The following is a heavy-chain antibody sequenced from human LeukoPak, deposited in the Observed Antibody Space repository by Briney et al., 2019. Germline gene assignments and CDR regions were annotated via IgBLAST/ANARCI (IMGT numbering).Heavy chain of an antibody. V-gene: IGHV4-38-2*02. CDR3: ARTYWKARKDYGDSYGHAFDI. CDR1: GYSISSGYY. J-gene: IGHJ3*02. D-gene: IGHD4-17*01. Sequence: SETLSLTCTVSGYSISSGYYWGWIRQPPGKGLEWIGSIYHSGSTYYNPSLKSRVTISVDTSKNQFSLKLSSVTAADTAVYYCARTYWKARKDYGDSYGHAFDIWGQGTMVTVSS. CDR2: IYHSGST.